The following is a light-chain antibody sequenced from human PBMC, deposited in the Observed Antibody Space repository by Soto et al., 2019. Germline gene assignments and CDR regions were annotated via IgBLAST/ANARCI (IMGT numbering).Light chain of an antibody. CDR3: CSYAGNSLWV. CDR1: SSDVGGYNY. Sequence: QSAPAQPRSVSGSPGQSVTMSCTGTSSDVGGYNYVSWYQQHPGKAPKLMIYDVSKWPSGVPDRFSGSKSGNTASLTISGLQAEDEADYYCCSYAGNSLWVFGGGTKVTVL. V-gene: IGLV2-11*01. CDR2: DVS. J-gene: IGLJ3*02.